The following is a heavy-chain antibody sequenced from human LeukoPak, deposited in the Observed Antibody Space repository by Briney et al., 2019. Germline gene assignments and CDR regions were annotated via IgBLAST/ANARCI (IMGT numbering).Heavy chain of an antibody. CDR2: ISWNSGSI. CDR1: GFTFDDYA. D-gene: IGHD3-10*01. J-gene: IGHJ4*02. V-gene: IGHV3-9*01. Sequence: GGSLRLSCAASGFTFDDYAMHWVRQAPGKGLEWVSGISWNSGSIGYADSVKGRFTISRDNAKNSLYLQMNSLRAEDTALYYCAKDYYSSGSYRTGLCDYWGQGTLVTVSS. CDR3: AKDYYSSGSYRTGLCDY.